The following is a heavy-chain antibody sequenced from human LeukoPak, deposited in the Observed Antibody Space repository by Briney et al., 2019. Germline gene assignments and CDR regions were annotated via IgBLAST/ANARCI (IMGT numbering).Heavy chain of an antibody. J-gene: IGHJ4*02. D-gene: IGHD3-3*01. CDR3: ARRSGPDFDY. CDR2: ISGSGGNT. CDR1: GFTFSSYD. Sequence: AGGSLRLSCAASGFTFSSYDMSWVRQAPGKGLEWVSGISGSGGNTYYADSVKGRFTISRDTSKNTLYLQMNSLRAEDTAVYYCARRSGPDFDYWGQGTLVTVSS. V-gene: IGHV3-23*01.